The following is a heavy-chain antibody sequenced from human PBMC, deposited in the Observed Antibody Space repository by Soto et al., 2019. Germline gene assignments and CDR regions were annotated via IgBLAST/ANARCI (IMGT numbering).Heavy chain of an antibody. D-gene: IGHD6-13*01. Sequence: SETLSLTCAVYGGSFSGFYWSWIRQPPGKGLEWIGEINHSGSTNYNPSLKSRVTISVDTSKNQFSLKLSSVTAADTAVYYCARGGTGYSSSWYTPNWFDPWGQGTLVTVSS. CDR3: ARGGTGYSSSWYTPNWFDP. J-gene: IGHJ5*02. CDR2: INHSGST. V-gene: IGHV4-34*01. CDR1: GGSFSGFY.